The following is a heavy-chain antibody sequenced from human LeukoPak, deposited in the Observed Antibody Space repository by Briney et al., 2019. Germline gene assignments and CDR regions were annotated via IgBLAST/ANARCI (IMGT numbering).Heavy chain of an antibody. Sequence: GGSLRLSCVASGFTFSSYAMHAVRQAAGKQLEWVGVIYYDGRKKYYADTVRGRLTIHRDNSNKKLSLYMNSLRAEDTAVYYCASLSGVESSGYYLFDYWGQGTLVTVSS. CDR1: GFTFSSYA. CDR3: ASLSGVESSGYYLFDY. V-gene: IGHV3-30*14. D-gene: IGHD3-22*01. CDR2: IYYDGRKK. J-gene: IGHJ4*02.